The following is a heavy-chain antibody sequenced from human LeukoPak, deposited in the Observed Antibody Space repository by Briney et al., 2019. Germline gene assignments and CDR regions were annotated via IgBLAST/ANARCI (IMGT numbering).Heavy chain of an antibody. V-gene: IGHV3-23*01. J-gene: IGHJ4*02. CDR3: AKDGSYHFDY. CDR1: GFTFSAYN. Sequence: GGSLRLSCAASGFTFSAYNLNWVRQAPGKGLEWIAAIGGSDGRTYYADFVKGRFTISRDNSKNTLYLQMNSLRAEDMAVYYCAKDGSYHFDYWGQGTLVTVSS. CDR2: IGGSDGRT.